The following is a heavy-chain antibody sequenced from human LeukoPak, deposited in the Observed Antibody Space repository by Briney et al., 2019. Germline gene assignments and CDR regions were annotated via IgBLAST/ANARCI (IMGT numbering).Heavy chain of an antibody. D-gene: IGHD3-22*01. J-gene: IGHJ4*02. Sequence: GGSLRLSCAASGFTFRSYAMHWVRQAPGEGLEWVAVIWFDGNNKVYADSVKGRFTISRDTSKNTLYLQMNSLRAEDTAVYFCARDHYDSSEKYVGGYWGQGTLVTVSS. V-gene: IGHV3-33*08. CDR2: IWFDGNNK. CDR1: GFTFRSYA. CDR3: ARDHYDSSEKYVGGY.